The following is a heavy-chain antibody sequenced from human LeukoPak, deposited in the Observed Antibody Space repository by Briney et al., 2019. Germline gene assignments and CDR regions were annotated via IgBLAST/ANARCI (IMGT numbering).Heavy chain of an antibody. CDR2: ISWNSGSI. CDR1: GFTFDDYA. D-gene: IGHD3-10*01. V-gene: IGHV3-9*01. Sequence: PGGSLRLSCAASGFTFDDYAMHWVRQAPGKGLEWVSGISWNSGSIGYADSVKGRFTISRDNAKNSLYLQMNSLRAEDTALYYCAKDQYYGSGSYPLFDYWGQGTLVTVSS. J-gene: IGHJ4*02. CDR3: AKDQYYGSGSYPLFDY.